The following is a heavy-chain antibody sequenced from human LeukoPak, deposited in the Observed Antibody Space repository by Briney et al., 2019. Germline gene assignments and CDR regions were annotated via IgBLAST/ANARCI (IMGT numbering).Heavy chain of an antibody. Sequence: GGSLRLSCAASGFTFSTYWMSWGRQAPGKGVEWVANTKEDGGEKYYVDSVKGRFTISRENAENSLYLQMNSLRAEDTAVYCARRSVAGSLDYWGQGTLVTVSS. V-gene: IGHV3-7*01. CDR1: GFTFSTYW. CDR2: TKEDGGEK. J-gene: IGHJ4*02. D-gene: IGHD6-19*01. CDR3: ARRSVAGSLDY.